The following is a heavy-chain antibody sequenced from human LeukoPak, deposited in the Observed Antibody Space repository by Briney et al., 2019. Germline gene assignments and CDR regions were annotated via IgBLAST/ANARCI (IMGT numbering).Heavy chain of an antibody. D-gene: IGHD1-1*01. V-gene: IGHV3-72*01. J-gene: IGHJ4*02. CDR2: NRNKPNSPTT. CDR3: VTGTS. Sequence: GGSLRLSCTASGFRISDYTMDWVRQAPGKGLEWVGRNRNKPNSPTTGYAASVKGRFTVSSDDSENTGFLQMNSLKTEDTAVYYCVTGTSWGQGTLVTVSS. CDR1: GFRISDYT.